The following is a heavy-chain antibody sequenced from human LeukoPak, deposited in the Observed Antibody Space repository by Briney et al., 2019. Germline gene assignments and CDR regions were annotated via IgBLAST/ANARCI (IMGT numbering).Heavy chain of an antibody. Sequence: PGGSLRLSCAASGFAVTNDYMSWVRPAPGKGLEWVSVLYTDGTTYYADSVKGRFTISRDNSKNTLYLQMNSLRAEDTAVYYCAKGYRYCSSTSCSNFDYWGQGTLVTVSS. CDR2: LYTDGTT. CDR3: AKGYRYCSSTSCSNFDY. CDR1: GFAVTNDY. J-gene: IGHJ4*02. V-gene: IGHV3-53*01. D-gene: IGHD2-2*01.